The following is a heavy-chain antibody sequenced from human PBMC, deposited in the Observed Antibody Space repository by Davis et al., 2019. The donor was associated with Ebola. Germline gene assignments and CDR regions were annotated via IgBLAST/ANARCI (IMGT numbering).Heavy chain of an antibody. Sequence: SETLSLTCTVSGASISNTNYFWAWIRQPPGKGLEWIGNIHYLGNTNYNPSLKSRVTMSVDTSKNQFSLKLSSVTAADTAVYYCARGNYGDYIVLYYYNMDVWGQGTTVTVSS. CDR2: IHYLGNT. D-gene: IGHD4-17*01. J-gene: IGHJ6*02. CDR1: GASISNTNYF. V-gene: IGHV4-61*05. CDR3: ARGNYGDYIVLYYYNMDV.